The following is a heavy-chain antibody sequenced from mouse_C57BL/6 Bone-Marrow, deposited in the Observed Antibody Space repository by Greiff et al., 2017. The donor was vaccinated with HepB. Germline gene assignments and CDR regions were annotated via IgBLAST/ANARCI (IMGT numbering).Heavy chain of an antibody. CDR3: ARRGDYYGSSYGY. J-gene: IGHJ2*01. CDR1: GFTFSSYG. CDR2: ISSGGSYT. Sequence: VQLKESGGDLVKPGGSLKLSCAASGFTFSSYGMSWVRQTPDKRLEWVATISSGGSYTYYPDSVKGRFTISRDNAKNTLYLQMSSLKSEDTAMYYCARRGDYYGSSYGYWGQGTTLTVSS. D-gene: IGHD1-1*01. V-gene: IGHV5-6*01.